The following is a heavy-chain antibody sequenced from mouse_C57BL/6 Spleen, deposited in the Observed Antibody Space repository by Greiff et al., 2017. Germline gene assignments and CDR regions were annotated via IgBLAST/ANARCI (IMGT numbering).Heavy chain of an antibody. CDR1: GYAFSSSW. D-gene: IGHD4-1*01. CDR3: ARSNPPYGYFDV. J-gene: IGHJ1*03. CDR2: IYPGDGDT. Sequence: QVQLQQSGPELVKPGASVKISCKASGYAFSSSWMNWVKQRPGKGLEWIGRIYPGDGDTNYNGKFKGKATLTAEKSSSTAYMQLSSLTSEDSAVYFCARSNPPYGYFDVWGTGTTVTVSS. V-gene: IGHV1-82*01.